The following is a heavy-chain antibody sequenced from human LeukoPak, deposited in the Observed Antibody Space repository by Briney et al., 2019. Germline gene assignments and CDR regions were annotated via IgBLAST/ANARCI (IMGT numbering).Heavy chain of an antibody. CDR2: INPNSGGT. Sequence: ASVKVSCKASGYTFTGYYMHWVRQAPGQGLEWMGWINPNSGGTNYAQKFQGWVTMTRDTSISTAYMELSRLRSDDTAVYYCARDRAYYDSSGYSGMYYYYGMDVWGQGTTVTVSS. V-gene: IGHV1-2*04. J-gene: IGHJ6*02. D-gene: IGHD3-22*01. CDR1: GYTFTGYY. CDR3: ARDRAYYDSSGYSGMYYYYGMDV.